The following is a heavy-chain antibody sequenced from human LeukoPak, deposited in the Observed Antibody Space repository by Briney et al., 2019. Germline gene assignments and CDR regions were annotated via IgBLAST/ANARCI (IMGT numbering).Heavy chain of an antibody. CDR3: AREPIYYYYYMDV. V-gene: IGHV4-4*07. J-gene: IGHJ6*03. CDR2: IYTSGST. CDR1: GGSISSYY. Sequence: PSETLSLTCTVYGGSISSYYWSWIRQLAGKGLEWIGRIYTSGSTNYNPSLKSRVTMSVDTSKNQFSLKLSSVTAADTAVYYCAREPIYYYYYMDVWGKGTTVTVSS.